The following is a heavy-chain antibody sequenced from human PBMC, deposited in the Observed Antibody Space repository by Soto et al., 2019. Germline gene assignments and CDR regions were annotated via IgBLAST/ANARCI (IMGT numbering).Heavy chain of an antibody. CDR3: ARGRFLWSDSKPKEPFDY. D-gene: IGHD3-10*01. J-gene: IGHJ4*02. CDR1: GGSISSYY. V-gene: IGHV4-59*01. CDR2: IYYSGST. Sequence: SETLSLTCTVSGGSISSYYWSWIRQPPGKGLEWIGYIYYSGSTNYNPSLKSRVTISVDTSKNQFSLKLSSVTAADTAVYYCARGRFLWSDSKPKEPFDYWGQGTLVTVSS.